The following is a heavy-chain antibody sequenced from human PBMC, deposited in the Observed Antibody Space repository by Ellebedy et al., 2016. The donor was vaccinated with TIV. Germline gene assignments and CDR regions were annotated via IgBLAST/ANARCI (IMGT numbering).Heavy chain of an antibody. J-gene: IGHJ4*02. CDR3: ARALRRESYNYGYFDY. D-gene: IGHD5-24*01. Sequence: PGGSLRLSCAASGFIFNSYEMNWVRQAPGKGLQWLSYISSSGSSINYADSVKGRFTISRNNAKNSLYLQMSSLRAEDTAIYYCARALRRESYNYGYFDYWGQGTLVTVSS. CDR2: ISSSGSSI. V-gene: IGHV3-48*03. CDR1: GFIFNSYE.